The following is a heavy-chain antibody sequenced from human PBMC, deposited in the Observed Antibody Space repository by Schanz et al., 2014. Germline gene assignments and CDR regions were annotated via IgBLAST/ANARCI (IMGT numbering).Heavy chain of an antibody. J-gene: IGHJ4*02. CDR2: IYSGIGA. CDR1: GFAFSVYG. D-gene: IGHD3-9*01. V-gene: IGHV3-NL1*01. Sequence: QVQMVESGGGVVQPGRSLRLSCAASGFAFSVYGMHWVRQAPGKGLEWVSVIYSGIGAYYADSVKDRFTVSRDNSKNTLYLQMNSLRAEDTAVYYCAKQIHYDILTVTRNWGQGTLVTVSS. CDR3: AKQIHYDILTVTRN.